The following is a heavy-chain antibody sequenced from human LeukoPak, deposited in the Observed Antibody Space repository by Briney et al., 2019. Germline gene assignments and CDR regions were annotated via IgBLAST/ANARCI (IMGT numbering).Heavy chain of an antibody. D-gene: IGHD6-19*01. J-gene: IGHJ4*02. CDR2: ISSSGSTI. CDR3: ARSRFPGGRYLTADY. Sequence: GGSLRLSCAASGFTFSDYYMSWIRQAPGKGLEWVSYISSSGSTIYYADSVKGRFTISRDNAKNSLYLQMNSLRAEDTAVYYCARSRFPGGRYLTADYWGQGTLVTVSS. CDR1: GFTFSDYY. V-gene: IGHV3-11*01.